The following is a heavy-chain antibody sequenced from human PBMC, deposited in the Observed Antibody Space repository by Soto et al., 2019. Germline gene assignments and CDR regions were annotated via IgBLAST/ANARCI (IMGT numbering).Heavy chain of an antibody. CDR3: ARPKPSGYDRGDSYYHTMDV. D-gene: IGHD3-22*01. V-gene: IGHV1-69*06. Sequence: QVQLVQSGAEVKNSGSSVKVSCKASGGTSSNFVITWVRQVPGQGLEWLGGILPMFGAIKYAQKFQDRLTITADRSTNTASMELGSLRSEDTAVYYCARPKPSGYDRGDSYYHTMDVWGHGTTVTVS. J-gene: IGHJ6*02. CDR2: ILPMFGAI. CDR1: GGTSSNFV.